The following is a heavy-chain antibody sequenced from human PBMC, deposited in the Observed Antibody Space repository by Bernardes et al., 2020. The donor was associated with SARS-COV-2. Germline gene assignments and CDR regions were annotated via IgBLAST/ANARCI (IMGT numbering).Heavy chain of an antibody. CDR1: GYTLTELS. CDR2: FDPEDGET. Sequence: AQVEVGCKVSGYTLTELSMHWVRQAPGKGLEWMGGFDPEDGETIYAQKFQGRVTMTEDTSTDTAYMELSSLRSEDTAVYYCATDYVYYGMDVWGQGTTVTVSS. J-gene: IGHJ6*02. D-gene: IGHD3-10*02. CDR3: ATDYVYYGMDV. V-gene: IGHV1-24*01.